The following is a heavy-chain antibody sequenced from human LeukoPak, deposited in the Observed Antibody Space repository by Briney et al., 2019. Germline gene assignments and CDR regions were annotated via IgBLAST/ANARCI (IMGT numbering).Heavy chain of an antibody. D-gene: IGHD4-17*01. CDR2: ISSGGSSI. V-gene: IGHV3-48*03. CDR3: ARVSTPTTVTTLLDY. Sequence: PGGSLRLSCAASGFTFNTYEMNWVREAPGKGLEWVSYISSGGSSIYYADSVKGRFTISRDNAKNSLYLQMNSLRAEDTAVYYCARVSTPTTVTTLLDYWGQGTLVTVSS. J-gene: IGHJ4*02. CDR1: GFTFNTYE.